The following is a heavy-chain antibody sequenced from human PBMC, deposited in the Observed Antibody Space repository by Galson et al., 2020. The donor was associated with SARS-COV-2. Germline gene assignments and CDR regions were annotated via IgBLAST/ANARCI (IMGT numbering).Heavy chain of an antibody. J-gene: IGHJ6*02. V-gene: IGHV4-39*07. D-gene: IGHD2-2*01. Sequence: SETLSPTCTASGASIITSRYYWGWIRQPPGKGLEWIGTIYYTGTTYYNPSLKSRVSISIDTSKNQFSLQLSSVTAADTAVYYCARDHQLRWSVDGMDVWGQGTTVTVTS. CDR1: GASIITSRYY. CDR3: ARDHQLRWSVDGMDV. CDR2: IYYTGTT.